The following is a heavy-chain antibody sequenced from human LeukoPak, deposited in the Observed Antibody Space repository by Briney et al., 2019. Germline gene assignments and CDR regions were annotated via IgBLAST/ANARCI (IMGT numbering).Heavy chain of an antibody. CDR1: GFTFNNFA. Sequence: GGSLRLSCAASGFTFNNFAMNWVRQAPGKGLEWVSTITGRGGATYYADSVKGRFTISRDNSKNTLYLQMNSLRAEDTAVYYCARDGTSVVAPTSYYYYYGMDVWGQGTTVTVSS. CDR2: ITGRGGAT. V-gene: IGHV3-23*01. CDR3: ARDGTSVVAPTSYYYYYGMDV. J-gene: IGHJ6*02. D-gene: IGHD2-15*01.